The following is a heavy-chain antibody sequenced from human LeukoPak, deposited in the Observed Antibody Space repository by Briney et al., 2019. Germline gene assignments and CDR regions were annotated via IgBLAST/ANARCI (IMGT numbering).Heavy chain of an antibody. V-gene: IGHV3-9*01. CDR2: ISWNSGSI. J-gene: IGHJ6*02. Sequence: GGSLRLSCAASGFTFDDYAMHWVRQAPGKGLEWVSGISWNSGSIGYADSVKGRFTISRDNAKNSLYLQMNSLRAEDTALYYCAKSRRPYAIYGMDVWGQGTTVTVSS. CDR3: AKSRRPYAIYGMDV. D-gene: IGHD2-2*01. CDR1: GFTFDDYA.